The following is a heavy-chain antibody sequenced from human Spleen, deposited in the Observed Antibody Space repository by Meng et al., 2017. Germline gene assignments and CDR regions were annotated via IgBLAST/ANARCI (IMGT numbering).Heavy chain of an antibody. V-gene: IGHV1-18*01. D-gene: IGHD2-15*01. Sequence: QFQSVQSGAEVKNPGASVKVSCKASGYTFSSYGISWVRQAPGQGLEWMGWISVYNGNTNHAQRFQGRVTMTTDTSTSTAYMELRTLRSDDTAVYYCARDRGGLPDYWGQGTLVTVSS. CDR2: ISVYNGNT. CDR1: GYTFSSYG. J-gene: IGHJ4*02. CDR3: ARDRGGLPDY.